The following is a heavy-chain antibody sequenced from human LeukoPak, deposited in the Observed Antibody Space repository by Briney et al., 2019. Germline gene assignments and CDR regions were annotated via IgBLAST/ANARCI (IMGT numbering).Heavy chain of an antibody. CDR3: AKGLYYEDRSGYPA. CDR2: IRYDGSNK. CDR1: GFTFSSYG. J-gene: IGHJ4*02. Sequence: PGGSLRLSCAAPGFTFSSYGMHWVRQAPGKGLEWVSVIRYDGSNKYYADSVKGRFTISRDNTKNTLYVQMNSLRGEDTAVYYCAKGLYYEDRSGYPAWGEGPVVTVSS. V-gene: IGHV3-30*02. D-gene: IGHD3-22*01.